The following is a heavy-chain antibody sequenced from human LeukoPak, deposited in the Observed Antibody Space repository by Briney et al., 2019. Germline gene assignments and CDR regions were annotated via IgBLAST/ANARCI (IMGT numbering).Heavy chain of an antibody. Sequence: GGSLRLSCAASGFTFSSYAMSWVRQAPGKGLEWVSAISGSGGSTYYADSVKGRFTISRDNSKNTLYLQMNSLRAEDTAVYYCAKDGGIVVVPAGIVSEQYYFDYWGQGTLVTVSS. CDR2: ISGSGGST. D-gene: IGHD2-2*01. V-gene: IGHV3-23*01. CDR1: GFTFSSYA. J-gene: IGHJ4*02. CDR3: AKDGGIVVVPAGIVSEQYYFDY.